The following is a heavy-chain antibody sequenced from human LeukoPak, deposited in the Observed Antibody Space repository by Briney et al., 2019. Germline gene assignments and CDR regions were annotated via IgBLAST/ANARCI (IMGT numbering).Heavy chain of an antibody. J-gene: IGHJ4*02. V-gene: IGHV3-23*01. CDR3: ANLAVAGTFDY. CDR1: GFTFSTYS. D-gene: IGHD6-19*01. CDR2: ISGSGGST. Sequence: GGSLRLSCAASGFTFSTYSLNWVRQAPGKGLEWVSAISGSGGSTYYADSVKGRFTISRDNSKNTLYLQMNSLRAEDTAVYYCANLAVAGTFDYWGQGTLVTVSS.